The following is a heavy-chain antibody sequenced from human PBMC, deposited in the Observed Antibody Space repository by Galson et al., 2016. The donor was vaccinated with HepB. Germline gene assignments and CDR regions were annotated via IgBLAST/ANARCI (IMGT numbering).Heavy chain of an antibody. CDR3: TRGSRCSAGTCYSPAFDY. D-gene: IGHD2-15*01. V-gene: IGHV1-18*01. J-gene: IGHJ4*02. CDR2: ISGTNGNT. CDR1: GYTFNTYG. Sequence: SVKVSCKASGYTFNTYGIGWVRQAPGQGFEWMGWISGTNGNTNYAQSLQGRVTMTRDISTNTAYLELRGLGEDDTATYYCTRGSRCSAGTCYSPAFDYWGQGTLVTVSS.